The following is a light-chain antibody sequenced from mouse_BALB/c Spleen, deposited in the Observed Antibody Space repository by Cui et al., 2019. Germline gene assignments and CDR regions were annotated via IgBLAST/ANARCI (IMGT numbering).Light chain of an antibody. CDR3: LQHWNYPLT. V-gene: IGKV6-14*01. Sequence: DIVMTQSQKFMSTSVGDRVSITCKASQNVRTAVAWYQQKPGQSPKALIYLASNRHTGVPDRFTGSGSGTDFTLTISNVQSEDLADYFCLQHWNYPLTFGSGTKLDIK. J-gene: IGKJ4*01. CDR1: QNVRTA. CDR2: LAS.